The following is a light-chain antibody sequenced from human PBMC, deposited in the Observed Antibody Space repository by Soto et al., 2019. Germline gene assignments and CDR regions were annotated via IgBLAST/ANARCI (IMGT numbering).Light chain of an antibody. J-gene: IGKJ3*01. Sequence: EIVMTQSPATLSVSPGERATLSCRASQTVGNNVAWYQHTPGQAPGLLVYGASTRATGIPARFSGSGSGTEFTLTISSLQSEDSAVYYCQQYNDWHFTFGPGTKVEIK. V-gene: IGKV3-15*01. CDR3: QQYNDWHFT. CDR1: QTVGNN. CDR2: GAS.